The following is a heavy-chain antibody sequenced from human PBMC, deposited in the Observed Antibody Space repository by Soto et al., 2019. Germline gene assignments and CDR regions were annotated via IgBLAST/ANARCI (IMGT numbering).Heavy chain of an antibody. Sequence: PGGSLRLSCAASGFTFSSYAMSWVRQAPGKGLEWVSAISGSGGSTYYADSVKGRLTISRDNSKNTLYLQMNSLRAEDTAVYYCAKAPSYYYYYMDVWGKGTTVTVSS. V-gene: IGHV3-23*01. CDR3: AKAPSYYYYYMDV. CDR1: GFTFSSYA. J-gene: IGHJ6*03. CDR2: ISGSGGST.